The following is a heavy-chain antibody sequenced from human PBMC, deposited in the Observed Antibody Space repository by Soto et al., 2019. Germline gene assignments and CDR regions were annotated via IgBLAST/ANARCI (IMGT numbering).Heavy chain of an antibody. J-gene: IGHJ4*01. CDR3: ARGGYFDSSNHLAY. D-gene: IGHD3-22*01. V-gene: IGHV1-3*01. CDR1: GYTFTSYG. CDR2: INPGNGNT. Sequence: ASGKVCCKASGYTFTSYGINWVRQAPGRGLEWMGWINPGNGNTKYSQQFQGRVIIDRDTSASTAYMELSSLRPEDTAVYYCARGGYFDSSNHLAYWGLVTLFTVSP.